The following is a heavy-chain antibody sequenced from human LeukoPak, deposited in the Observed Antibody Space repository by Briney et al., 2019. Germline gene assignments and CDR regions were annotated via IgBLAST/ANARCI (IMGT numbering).Heavy chain of an antibody. D-gene: IGHD4-17*01. CDR1: GFTFSSYS. CDR2: ISSSSSTI. CDR3: AREVSTVTGFNWFDP. J-gene: IGHJ5*02. Sequence: GGSLRLSCAASGFTFSSYSMNWVRQAPGKGLEWVSYISSSSSTIYYADSVKGRFTISRDNAKNSLYLQMNSLRAEDTAVYYCAREVSTVTGFNWFDPWGQGTLVTVSS. V-gene: IGHV3-48*01.